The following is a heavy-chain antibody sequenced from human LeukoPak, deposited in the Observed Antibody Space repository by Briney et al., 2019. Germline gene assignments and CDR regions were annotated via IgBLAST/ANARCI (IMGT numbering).Heavy chain of an antibody. Sequence: GGSLRLSCAASGFTFSSYEMNWVRQAPGKGLEWVSYISSSGSTIYYADSVKGRFTISRDNAKNSLYLQMNSLRAEDTAVYYCARDLGSGSHDAFDIWGQGTMVTVSS. V-gene: IGHV3-48*03. CDR3: ARDLGSGSHDAFDI. J-gene: IGHJ3*02. CDR2: ISSSGSTI. CDR1: GFTFSSYE. D-gene: IGHD3-10*01.